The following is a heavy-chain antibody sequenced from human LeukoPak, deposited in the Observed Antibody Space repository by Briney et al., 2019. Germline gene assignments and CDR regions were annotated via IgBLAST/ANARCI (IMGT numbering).Heavy chain of an antibody. D-gene: IGHD4-17*01. CDR2: ISSSSSTI. J-gene: IGHJ4*02. V-gene: IGHV3-48*02. CDR1: GFTFSHYS. CDR3: ARESTVPNGDDY. Sequence: GGSLRLSCVASGFTFSHYSMNWVRQAPGKGLEWVSYISSSSSTIYYADSVKGRFTISRDNAKNSLYLQMNSLRDEDTAVYCCARESTVPNGDDYWGQGTLVTVSS.